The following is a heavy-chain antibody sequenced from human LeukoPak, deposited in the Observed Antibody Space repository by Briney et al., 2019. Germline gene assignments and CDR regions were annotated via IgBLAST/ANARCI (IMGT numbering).Heavy chain of an antibody. Sequence: SQTLSLTCTVSGGSISSGGYYWSWIRQHPGKGLEWIGYIYYSGSTYYNPSLKSRVTISVDTPKNQFSLKLSSVAAADTAVYYCARGSGSGSFHYYGMDVWGQGTTVTVSS. CDR1: GGSISSGGYY. D-gene: IGHD3-10*01. CDR2: IYYSGST. J-gene: IGHJ6*02. V-gene: IGHV4-31*03. CDR3: ARGSGSGSFHYYGMDV.